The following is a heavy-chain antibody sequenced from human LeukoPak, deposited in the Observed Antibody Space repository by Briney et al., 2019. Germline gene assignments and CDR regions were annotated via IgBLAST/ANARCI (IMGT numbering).Heavy chain of an antibody. V-gene: IGHV4-4*02. CDR2: IYHSGST. CDR1: GDSISSGNW. J-gene: IGHJ4*02. Sequence: SETLSLTCAVSGDSISSGNWWCWVRQPPGKGLEWIGEIYHSGSTNYNPSLKSRVTISVDKSNNQFSLKLSSVTAADTAVYYCARGASTVTDRLDYWGQGTLVTVSS. CDR3: ARGASTVTDRLDY. D-gene: IGHD4-17*01.